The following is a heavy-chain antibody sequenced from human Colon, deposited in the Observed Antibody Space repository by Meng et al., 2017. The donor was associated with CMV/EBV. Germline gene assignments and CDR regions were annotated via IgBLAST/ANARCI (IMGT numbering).Heavy chain of an antibody. CDR3: ARGVHGRYCPGTTCYPVDD. CDR1: GGSISSGAYY. D-gene: IGHD2-2*01. J-gene: IGHJ4*02. V-gene: IGHV4-39*07. Sequence: GSLRLSCTVSGGSISSGAYYWGWIRHPPGKGLEWIGNAYYSGSTYYNPSLKSRAAISLDTCKDQFSLKLNSVTAADTAVYYCARGVHGRYCPGTTCYPVDDWGQGTLVTVSS. CDR2: AYYSGST.